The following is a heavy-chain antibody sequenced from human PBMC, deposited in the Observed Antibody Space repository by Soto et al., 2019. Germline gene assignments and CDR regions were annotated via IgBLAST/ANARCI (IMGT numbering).Heavy chain of an antibody. Sequence: GSGPTLVNPTQTLTLTCTFSGFSLSTSGMCVSWIRQPPGKALEWLALIDWDDDKYYSTSLKTRLTISKDTSKNQVVLTMTNMDPVDTATYYCARIRPGEQLAPYYYYGMDVWGQGTTVTVSS. CDR2: IDWDDDK. V-gene: IGHV2-70*01. D-gene: IGHD6-6*01. CDR1: GFSLSTSGMC. J-gene: IGHJ6*02. CDR3: ARIRPGEQLAPYYYYGMDV.